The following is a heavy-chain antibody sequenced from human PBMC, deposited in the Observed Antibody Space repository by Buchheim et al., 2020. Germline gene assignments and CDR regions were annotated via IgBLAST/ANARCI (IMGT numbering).Heavy chain of an antibody. D-gene: IGHD3-3*01. V-gene: IGHV4-30-4*01. J-gene: IGHJ5*02. CDR2: IYYSGST. CDR3: ARAGITIFGVVIKGGYNWFDP. CDR1: GGSISSGDYY. Sequence: QVQLQESGPGLVKPSQTLSLTCTVFGGSISSGDYYWSWIRQPPGKGLEWIGYIYYSGSTYYNPSLKSRVTISVDTSKNQFSLKLSSVTAADTAVYYCARAGITIFGVVIKGGYNWFDPWGQGTL.